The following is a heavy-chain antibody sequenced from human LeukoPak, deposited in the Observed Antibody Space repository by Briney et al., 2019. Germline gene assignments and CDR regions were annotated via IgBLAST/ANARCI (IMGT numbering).Heavy chain of an antibody. D-gene: IGHD2-8*02. CDR3: AKLLGGVTTYDY. V-gene: IGHV3-30*04. Sequence: PGGSLRLSCAASGFTFSSYAMHWVRQAPGKGLEGVAVISYDGSIEYYADSVKGRFTISRDHAEDSLFLQMNSLRIDDTAVYYCAKLLGGVTTYDYWGQGSLVTVSS. CDR2: ISYDGSIE. CDR1: GFTFSSYA. J-gene: IGHJ4*02.